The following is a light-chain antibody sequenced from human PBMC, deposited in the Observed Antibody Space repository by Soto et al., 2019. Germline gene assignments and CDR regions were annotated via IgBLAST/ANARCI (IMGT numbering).Light chain of an antibody. CDR1: SSDVGAYDY. CDR3: SSYTTDTTWV. Sequence: QSALTQPASMSGSPGQSITISCTGTSSDVGAYDYVSWYQQHPGKAPKLIISEVSNRPSGVSDRFSGSKSANTASLTISGLQAEDEAEYYCSSYTTDTTWVFGGGTKVTVL. V-gene: IGLV2-14*01. J-gene: IGLJ3*02. CDR2: EVS.